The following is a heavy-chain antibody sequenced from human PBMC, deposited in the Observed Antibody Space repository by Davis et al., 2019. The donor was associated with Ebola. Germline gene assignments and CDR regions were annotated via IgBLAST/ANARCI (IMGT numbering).Heavy chain of an antibody. J-gene: IGHJ4*02. CDR3: ARVIAVAGTSFDY. V-gene: IGHV3-74*01. CDR2: INSDGSST. CDR1: GFTFSSYW. Sequence: GESLKISCAASGFTFSSYWMHWVRQAPGKGLVWVSRINSDGSSTSYADSVKGRFTISRDNAKNTLYLQMNSLRAEDTAVYYCARVIAVAGTSFDYWGQGTLVTVSS. D-gene: IGHD6-19*01.